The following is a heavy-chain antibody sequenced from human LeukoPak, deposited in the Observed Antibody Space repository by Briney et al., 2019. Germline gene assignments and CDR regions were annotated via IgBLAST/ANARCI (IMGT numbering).Heavy chain of an antibody. V-gene: IGHV3-7*01. Sequence: GGSLRLSCAASGFTFSSYWMSWVRQAPGKGLEWVANIKQDGNEKYYVDSVKGRFAISRDNAKKSLYLRMDSLRVEDTAVYYCARPITVSGATDAFDIWGQGTMVTVSS. CDR2: IKQDGNEK. D-gene: IGHD3-3*01. CDR3: ARPITVSGATDAFDI. CDR1: GFTFSSYW. J-gene: IGHJ3*02.